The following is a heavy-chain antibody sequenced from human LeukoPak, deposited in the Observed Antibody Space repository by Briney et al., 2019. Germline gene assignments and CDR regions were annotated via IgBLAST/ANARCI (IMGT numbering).Heavy chain of an antibody. CDR3: VTYYYDSSGYPLLGNY. V-gene: IGHV1-2*02. CDR1: GYTFTGYY. J-gene: IGHJ4*02. CDR2: INPNSGGT. D-gene: IGHD3-22*01. Sequence: ASVKVSCKASGYTFTGYYMHWVRQAPGQGLERMGWINPNSGGTNYAQKLQGRVTMTTDTSASTAYMELRSLRSDDTAVYYCVTYYYDSSGYPLLGNYWGQGTLVTVSS.